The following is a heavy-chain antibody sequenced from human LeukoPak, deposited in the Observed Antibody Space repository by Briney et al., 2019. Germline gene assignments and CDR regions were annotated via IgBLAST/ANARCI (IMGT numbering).Heavy chain of an antibody. V-gene: IGHV1-18*01. Sequence: GASVKVSCKASGYTFTSYGISWVRQAPGQGLEWMGWISAYNGNTNYAQKLQGRVTMTTDTSTGTAYMELRSLRSDDTAVYYCARGGYSYGYINWFDPWGQGTLVTVSS. J-gene: IGHJ5*02. CDR3: ARGGYSYGYINWFDP. CDR1: GYTFTSYG. D-gene: IGHD5-18*01. CDR2: ISAYNGNT.